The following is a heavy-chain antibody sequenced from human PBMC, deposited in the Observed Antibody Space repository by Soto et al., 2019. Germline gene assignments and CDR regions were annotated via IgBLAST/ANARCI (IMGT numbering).Heavy chain of an antibody. CDR2: ISGSGGST. J-gene: IGHJ4*02. CDR3: AKDTGGIAAAEPFDY. Sequence: GGSLRLSCAASGFAFSSYAMSWVRQAPGKGLEWVSAISGSGGSTYYADSVKGRFTISRDNSKNTLYLQMNSLRAEDTAVYYCAKDTGGIAAAEPFDYWGQGTLVTVSS. V-gene: IGHV3-23*01. D-gene: IGHD6-13*01. CDR1: GFAFSSYA.